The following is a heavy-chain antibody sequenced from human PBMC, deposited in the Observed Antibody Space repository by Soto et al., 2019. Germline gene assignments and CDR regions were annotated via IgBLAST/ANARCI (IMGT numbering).Heavy chain of an antibody. CDR1: GLTASTNP. V-gene: IGHV3-66*01. CDR3: AKDGSGY. Sequence: EVQLVESGGGLVQPGGSLRLSCAASGLTASTNPMSWVRQAPGKGLEWVSVIYTGGGTHYADYVKGRFTISRDNSTNTMNLRMKSLRPDYTAGDYCAKDGSGYWGQGTLVTVSS. CDR2: IYTGGGT. J-gene: IGHJ4*02.